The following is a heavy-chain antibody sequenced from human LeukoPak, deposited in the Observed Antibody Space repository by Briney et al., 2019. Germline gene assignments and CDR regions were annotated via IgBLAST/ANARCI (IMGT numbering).Heavy chain of an antibody. V-gene: IGHV4-34*01. J-gene: IGHJ5*02. CDR1: GGSFSGYY. Sequence: PSETLSLTCAVYGGSFSGYYWSWIRQPPGKGLEWIGEINHSGSTNYNPSLKSRVTISVDTSKNQFSLKLSSVTAADTAVYYCARKRSSSWFNWFDPWGQGTLVTVPS. CDR3: ARKRSSSWFNWFDP. D-gene: IGHD6-13*01. CDR2: INHSGST.